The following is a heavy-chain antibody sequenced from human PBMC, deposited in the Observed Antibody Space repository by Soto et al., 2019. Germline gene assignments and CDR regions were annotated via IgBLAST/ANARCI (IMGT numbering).Heavy chain of an antibody. CDR3: ARDYDSSGSLGMDV. D-gene: IGHD3-22*01. CDR1: GGSISSGDYY. V-gene: IGHV4-30-4*01. Sequence: SETLSLTCTVSGGSISSGDYYWSWIRQPPGKGLEWIGYIYYSGSTYYNPSLKSRVTIPVDTSKNQFSLKLSSVTAADTAVYYCARDYDSSGSLGMDVWGQGTTVTVSS. CDR2: IYYSGST. J-gene: IGHJ6*02.